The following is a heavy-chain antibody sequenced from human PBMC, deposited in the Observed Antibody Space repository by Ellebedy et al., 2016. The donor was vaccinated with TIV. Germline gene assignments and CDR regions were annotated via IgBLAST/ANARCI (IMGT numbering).Heavy chain of an antibody. J-gene: IGHJ5*02. Sequence: GESLKISCAASGFNFRSYWMAWVRQAPGKGLEWVAKIRQEGDEIYYVESVKGRFTISRDNAKNSLFLQMNSLRVEDTAVYYCGRRGSYGDYAVQINNWFDRWGQGTLVTVYS. V-gene: IGHV3-7*01. CDR3: GRRGSYGDYAVQINNWFDR. CDR2: IRQEGDEI. D-gene: IGHD3-16*01. CDR1: GFNFRSYW.